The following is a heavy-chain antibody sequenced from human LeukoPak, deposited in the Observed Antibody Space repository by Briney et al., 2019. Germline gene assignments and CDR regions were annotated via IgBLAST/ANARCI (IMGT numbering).Heavy chain of an antibody. J-gene: IGHJ4*02. CDR2: IYYSGST. D-gene: IGHD3-9*01. CDR1: GGSISRYY. CDR3: AGRDILPGPYY. V-gene: IGHV4-59*01. Sequence: SETLSLTCTVSGGSISRYYWIWIRQPPGMGLEWIGYIYYSGSTNYNPSLKSRVTISVDTSKNQFSLKLSSVTAADTAVYYFAGRDILPGPYYCGQETLVTVSS.